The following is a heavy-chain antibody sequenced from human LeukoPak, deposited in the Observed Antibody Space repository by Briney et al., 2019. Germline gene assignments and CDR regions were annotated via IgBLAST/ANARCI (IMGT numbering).Heavy chain of an antibody. CDR2: IYYSGST. Sequence: SQTLSLTCTVSGGSISSGGYYWSWIRQPPGKGLEWIGYIYYSGSTNYNPSLKSRVTISVGTSKNQFSLKLSSVTAADTAVYYCARRGPKAGAFDIWGQGTMVTVSS. D-gene: IGHD6-13*01. J-gene: IGHJ3*02. V-gene: IGHV4-61*08. CDR3: ARRGPKAGAFDI. CDR1: GGSISSGGYY.